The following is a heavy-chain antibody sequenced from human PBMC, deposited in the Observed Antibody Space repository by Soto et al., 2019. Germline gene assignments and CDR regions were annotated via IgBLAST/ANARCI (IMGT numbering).Heavy chain of an antibody. CDR2: IYYSGST. J-gene: IGHJ5*02. Sequence: PSETLSLTCTVSGGSIRTGGYYWSWIRQHPGKGLEWIGYIYYSGSTYYNPSLKSRVTISVDTSKNQFSLKLSSVTAADTAVYYCAREKPPSDIVVVPAPSHPIMTPGWFDPWGQGTLVTVSS. CDR3: AREKPPSDIVVVPAPSHPIMTPGWFDP. CDR1: GGSIRTGGYY. V-gene: IGHV4-31*03. D-gene: IGHD2-2*01.